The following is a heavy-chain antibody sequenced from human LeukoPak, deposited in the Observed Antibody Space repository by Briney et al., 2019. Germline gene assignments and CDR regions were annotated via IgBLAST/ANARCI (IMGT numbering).Heavy chain of an antibody. CDR3: ARTMVRVLTDLSYYYYYYMDV. J-gene: IGHJ6*03. D-gene: IGHD3-10*01. Sequence: SVKVSCKASGGTFSSYAISWVRQAPGQGLEWMGGIIPIFGTANYAQKFQGRVTITTDESASTAYMELSSLRSEDTAVYYCARTMVRVLTDLSYYYYYYMDVWGKGTTVTVSS. CDR1: GGTFSSYA. V-gene: IGHV1-69*05. CDR2: IIPIFGTA.